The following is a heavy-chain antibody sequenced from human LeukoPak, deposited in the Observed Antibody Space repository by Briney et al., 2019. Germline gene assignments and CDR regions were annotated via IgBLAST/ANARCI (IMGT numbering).Heavy chain of an antibody. CDR2: INSGGST. V-gene: IGHV3-66*01. CDR1: GFTVTNND. CDR3: ARDLISGPATHDS. J-gene: IGHJ4*02. Sequence: GGSLRLSCAASGFTVTNNDMNWVRQAPGKGLEWVSAINSGGSTYFADSVKGRFTVSRDNSKNTLSLQMNSLRVEDTAVYYCARDLISGPATHDSWGQGALVTVSS. D-gene: IGHD2-15*01.